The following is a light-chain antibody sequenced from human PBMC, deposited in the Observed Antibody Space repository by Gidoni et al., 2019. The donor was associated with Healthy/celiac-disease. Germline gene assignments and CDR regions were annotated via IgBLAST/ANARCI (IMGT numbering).Light chain of an antibody. V-gene: IGKV1-9*01. CDR1: QGISSY. J-gene: IGKJ2*01. Sequence: IQFTHSPSSLSASVGDRVTITCRASQGISSYLDWYQQKPGKAPKLLIYAASTLQSGVPSRFSGSGSGTDFTLTISSLQPEDFATYYCQQLNSYLYTFGQGTKLEIK. CDR3: QQLNSYLYT. CDR2: AAS.